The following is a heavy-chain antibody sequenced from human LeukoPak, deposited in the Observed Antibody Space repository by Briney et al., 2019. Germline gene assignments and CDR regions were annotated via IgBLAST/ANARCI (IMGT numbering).Heavy chain of an antibody. Sequence: ASVKVSCKASGDNYKSDNIHWGRQAPGLGLEWIGIINRSGGTTTYAQKFQGSVSLTTDTSPTIIYMELRSLRSDHTAVFCCARQWGREPYFDHWGQGTLVTVSP. V-gene: IGHV1-46*02. CDR3: ARQWGREPYFDH. CDR1: GDNYKSDN. CDR2: INRSGGTT. J-gene: IGHJ4*02. D-gene: IGHD1-26*01.